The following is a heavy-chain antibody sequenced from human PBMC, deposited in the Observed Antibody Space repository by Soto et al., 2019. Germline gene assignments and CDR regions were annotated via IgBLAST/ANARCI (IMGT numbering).Heavy chain of an antibody. J-gene: IGHJ6*02. D-gene: IGHD6-6*01. CDR2: ISGSGGST. CDR3: AKSDTRSSSGFGMDV. CDR1: GFSFSNYA. Sequence: EVQLLESGGGLVQPGGSLRLSCAASGFSFSNYAMNWVRQAPGKGLEWVSTISGSGGSTFYADSLKGRFTISRDNFKDTLYLQMISLRAEDTAVYYCAKSDTRSSSGFGMDVWGQGITVTVSS. V-gene: IGHV3-23*01.